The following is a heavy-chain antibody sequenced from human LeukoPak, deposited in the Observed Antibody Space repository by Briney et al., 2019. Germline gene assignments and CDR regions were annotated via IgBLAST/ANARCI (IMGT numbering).Heavy chain of an antibody. V-gene: IGHV3-33*01. CDR1: GFAFNTYA. Sequence: PGGSLRLSCAASGFAFNTYAMHWVRQAPGQGLEWVALIWHDGSHKFYSNSVRGQFTISRDNSKNTVSLQMNNLRPEDTAVYYCAREFFVWGSYPDFWGQEPLVTVSS. CDR2: IWHDGSHK. J-gene: IGHJ4*02. D-gene: IGHD3-16*02. CDR3: AREFFVWGSYPDF.